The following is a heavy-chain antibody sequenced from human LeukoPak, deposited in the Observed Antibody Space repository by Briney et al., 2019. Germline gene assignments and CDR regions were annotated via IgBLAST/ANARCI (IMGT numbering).Heavy chain of an antibody. CDR3: AQDSEEGGDY. Sequence: HPGGSLRLSCAASGFTFSRFGMNWVRQAPGKGLEWVSYISSSSSNNIYYADSVKGRFTISRDNAKNSLYLQMNSLRDEDTAVYYCAQDSEEGGDYWGQGTLVTVSS. V-gene: IGHV3-48*02. CDR1: GFTFSRFG. J-gene: IGHJ4*02. CDR2: ISSSSSNNI. D-gene: IGHD1-26*01.